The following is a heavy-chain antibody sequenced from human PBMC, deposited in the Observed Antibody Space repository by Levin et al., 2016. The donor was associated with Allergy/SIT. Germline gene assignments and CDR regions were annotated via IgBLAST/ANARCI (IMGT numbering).Heavy chain of an antibody. CDR3: AKDPARTSGLDYYMDV. Sequence: GESLKISCAASGFTFSSYGMHWVRQAPGKGLEWVAVISYDGSNKYYADSVKGRFTISRDNSKNTLYLQMNSLRAEDTAVYYCAKDPARTSGLDYYMDVWGKGTTVTVSS. V-gene: IGHV3-30*18. D-gene: IGHD2-2*01. CDR1: GFTFSSYG. CDR2: ISYDGSNK. J-gene: IGHJ6*03.